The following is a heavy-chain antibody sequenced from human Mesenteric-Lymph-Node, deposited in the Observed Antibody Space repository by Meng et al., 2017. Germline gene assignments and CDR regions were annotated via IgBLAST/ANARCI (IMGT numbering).Heavy chain of an antibody. Sequence: VPLPESGPGLVKPSPPLPLTCSVYGGSNSSGDSYWSWIRQPPGKGLEWIGYIYYSGSTYYNPSLRSRITISVDTSKNQFSLKLSSVTAADTAVYYCARGPSRWLQFSFDYWGQGTLVTVSS. CDR2: IYYSGST. CDR1: GGSNSSGDSY. V-gene: IGHV4-30-4*01. J-gene: IGHJ4*02. D-gene: IGHD5-24*01. CDR3: ARGPSRWLQFSFDY.